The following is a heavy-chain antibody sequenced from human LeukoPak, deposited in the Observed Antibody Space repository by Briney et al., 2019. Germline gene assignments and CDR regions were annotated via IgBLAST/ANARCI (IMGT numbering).Heavy chain of an antibody. J-gene: IGHJ4*02. CDR1: GGTFSSYA. CDR2: IIPIFGTA. D-gene: IGHD3-22*01. CDR3: ARDYYDSSGYYNRGYYFGY. V-gene: IGHV1-69*13. Sequence: ASVKVSCKASGGTFSSYAISWVRQAPGQGLEWMGGIIPIFGTANYAQKFQGRVTITADESTSTAYMELSSLRSEDTAVYYCARDYYDSSGYYNRGYYFGYWGQGTLVTVSS.